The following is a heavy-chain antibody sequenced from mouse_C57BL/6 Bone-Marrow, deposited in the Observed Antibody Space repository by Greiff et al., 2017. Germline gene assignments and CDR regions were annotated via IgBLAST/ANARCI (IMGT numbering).Heavy chain of an antibody. CDR3: AHDNYFYWYFAV. Sequence: QVQLQQPGAELVKPGASVKLSCKASGYTFTSYWMHWVKQRPGRGLEWIGRLDPNSGGTKYNEKFKSKATLTVDKPSSTAYMQLSSLTSDDSAVYKCAHDNYFYWYFAVWGTGTTVTVSS. CDR2: LDPNSGGT. V-gene: IGHV1-72*01. D-gene: IGHD2-1*01. CDR1: GYTFTSYW. J-gene: IGHJ1*03.